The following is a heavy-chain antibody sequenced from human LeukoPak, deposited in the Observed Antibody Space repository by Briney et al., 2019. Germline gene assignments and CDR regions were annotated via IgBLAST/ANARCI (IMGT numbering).Heavy chain of an antibody. V-gene: IGHV4-59*11. Sequence: SETLSLTCTVSGGFISNHYWTWIRRPPGKGLEWIGHIYYSGSTTYNPSLRSRVTISVDTSKNQFSLKLSSVTPADTAAYYCARDLGYFGSGSYLGWFDPWGQGTLVTVSS. CDR2: IYYSGST. D-gene: IGHD3-10*01. CDR1: GGFISNHY. J-gene: IGHJ5*02. CDR3: ARDLGYFGSGSYLGWFDP.